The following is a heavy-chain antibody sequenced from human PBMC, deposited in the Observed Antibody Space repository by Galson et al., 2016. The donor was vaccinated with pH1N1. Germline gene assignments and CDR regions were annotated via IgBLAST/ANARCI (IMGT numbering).Heavy chain of an antibody. Sequence: SLRLSCAASGFTFNDYDMHWVRQAPGKGLEWVSGISWNSGSIVYADSVKGRFTTSRDNAKNSLYLQMNSLRFGDTALYYCAKDMNLELREGALDFWGQGALVTVSS. CDR1: GFTFNDYD. J-gene: IGHJ4*02. V-gene: IGHV3-9*01. D-gene: IGHD1-7*01. CDR2: ISWNSGSI. CDR3: AKDMNLELREGALDF.